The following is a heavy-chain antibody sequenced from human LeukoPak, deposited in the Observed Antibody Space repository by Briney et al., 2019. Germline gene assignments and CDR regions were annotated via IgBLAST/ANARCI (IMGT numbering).Heavy chain of an antibody. Sequence: GGSLRLSCAASGFTFSSYAMSWVRQAPGKGLEWVSAISGSGGSTYYADSVKGRFTISRDNSKNTLYLQMNSLRAEDTAVYYCAKQTRYDSPAGGRGFDYWGQGTLVAVSS. J-gene: IGHJ4*02. CDR3: AKQTRYDSPAGGRGFDY. CDR2: ISGSGGST. CDR1: GFTFSSYA. D-gene: IGHD3-22*01. V-gene: IGHV3-23*01.